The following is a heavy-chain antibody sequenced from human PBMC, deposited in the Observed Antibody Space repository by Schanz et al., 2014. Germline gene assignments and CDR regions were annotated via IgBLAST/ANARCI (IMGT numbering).Heavy chain of an antibody. Sequence: VQLVESGGGLVQPGGSLRLSCEASGFDFNSYSMNWVRQAPGKGLEWVSSISSSSSYIYYADSVKGRFTISRDNAKNSLYLQMNSLRAEDTAVYYCAKQIHYDILTVTRNWGQGTLVTVSS. V-gene: IGHV3-21*01. CDR1: GFDFNSYS. CDR3: AKQIHYDILTVTRN. J-gene: IGHJ4*02. CDR2: ISSSSSYI. D-gene: IGHD3-9*01.